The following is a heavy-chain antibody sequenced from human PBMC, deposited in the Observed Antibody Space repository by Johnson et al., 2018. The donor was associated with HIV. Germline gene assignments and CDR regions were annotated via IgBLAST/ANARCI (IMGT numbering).Heavy chain of an antibody. V-gene: IGHV3-30*04. CDR2: IRYDGSNK. J-gene: IGHJ3*02. Sequence: VQLVESGGGVVQPGRSLRLSCAASGFTFSNYAMHWVRQAPGKGLEWVAVIRYDGSNKYYADSVKGRFTISRDNSKNTLYLQMNSLRAEDTAVYYGARERGPWKHLWLRDAFDIWGQGTMVTVSS. D-gene: IGHD5-18*01. CDR1: GFTFSNYA. CDR3: ARERGPWKHLWLRDAFDI.